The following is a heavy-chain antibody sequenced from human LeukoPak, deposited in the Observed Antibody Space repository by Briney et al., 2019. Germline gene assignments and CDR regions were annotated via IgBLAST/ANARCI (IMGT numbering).Heavy chain of an antibody. J-gene: IGHJ4*02. D-gene: IGHD2-2*01. CDR1: GFTFSNYW. CDR3: ARLRIVVGYYFDY. CDR2: IKQDGSEK. Sequence: GGTLRLSCAASGFTFSNYWMSWVRQAPGKGLEWVANIKQDGSEKYYVDSVKGRFTISRDNAKNSLYLQMNSLRAEDTAVYYCARLRIVVGYYFDYWGQGTLVTVSS. V-gene: IGHV3-7*01.